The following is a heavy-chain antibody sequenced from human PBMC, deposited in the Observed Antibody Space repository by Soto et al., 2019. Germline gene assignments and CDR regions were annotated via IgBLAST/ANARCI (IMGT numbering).Heavy chain of an antibody. Sequence: GGSLRLSCAASGFTFSRHAIHWVRLAPGRGLEWVLAISRDGSYIYYTDSVKGRFTVSRDNSKNTVFVQMNRLIPDDTALYFCARTRNGGVADSFDSWGQGTRVTVSS. CDR3: ARTRNGGVADSFDS. CDR2: ISRDGSYI. D-gene: IGHD3-3*01. CDR1: GFTFSRHA. J-gene: IGHJ5*01. V-gene: IGHV3-30*04.